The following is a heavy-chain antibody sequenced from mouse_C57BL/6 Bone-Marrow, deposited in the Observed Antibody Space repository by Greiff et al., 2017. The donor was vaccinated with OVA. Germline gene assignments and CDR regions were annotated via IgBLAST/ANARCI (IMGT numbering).Heavy chain of an antibody. V-gene: IGHV1-69*01. Sequence: QVQLQQPGAELVMPGASVKLSCKASGYTFTSYWMHWVKQRPGQGLEWIGEIDPSDSYTNYNQKFKGKSTLSVDKSSSTAYMQLSSLTSEDSAVYYCARGNDSNYGAYWGQGTLVTVSA. CDR1: GYTFTSYW. CDR3: ARGNDSNYGAY. D-gene: IGHD2-5*01. CDR2: IDPSDSYT. J-gene: IGHJ3*01.